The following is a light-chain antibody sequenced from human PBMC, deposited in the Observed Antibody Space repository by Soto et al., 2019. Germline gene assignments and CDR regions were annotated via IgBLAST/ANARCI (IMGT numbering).Light chain of an antibody. J-gene: IGLJ3*02. CDR2: SNN. V-gene: IGLV1-44*01. CDR1: RSNIGSNT. Sequence: QSVLTQPPSASGAPGQRVTIYCSGSRSNIGSNTVNWNQQFPGTAPRVLMYSNNQRPSGVPDRFSGSKSGTSVFLAISGLQSDDEADYYCAAWDDSLDGTVFVGGTKLTVL. CDR3: AAWDDSLDGTV.